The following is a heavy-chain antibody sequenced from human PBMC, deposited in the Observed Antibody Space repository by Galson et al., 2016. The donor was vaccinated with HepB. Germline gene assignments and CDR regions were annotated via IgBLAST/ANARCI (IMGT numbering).Heavy chain of an antibody. V-gene: IGHV4-61*02. CDR1: GDSIISDSYHY. CDR3: GRELGS. D-gene: IGHD3-16*01. Sequence: TLSLTCIVSGDSIISDSYHYWSWLRQPVGKGLEWVGLIYTTGSTSYNPSLKSRLTMSLDTSKNQFSLELGSVTAADTAIYYCGRELGSWGQGTRVT. J-gene: IGHJ4*02. CDR2: IYTTGST.